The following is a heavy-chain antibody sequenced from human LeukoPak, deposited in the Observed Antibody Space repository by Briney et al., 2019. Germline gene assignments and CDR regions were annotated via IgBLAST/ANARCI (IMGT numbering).Heavy chain of an antibody. CDR3: ARDRYYDFWSGKTSGDFDL. CDR2: INPSGGST. D-gene: IGHD3-3*01. J-gene: IGHJ2*01. V-gene: IGHV1-46*03. CDR1: GYTFTNYY. Sequence: ASVKVSCKASGYTFTNYYIHWVRQAPGQGLEWMGIINPSGGSTSYAQKSQGRVTMTRDTSTSTVYMELSSLRSEDTAVYYCARDRYYDFWSGKTSGDFDLWGRGTLVTVSS.